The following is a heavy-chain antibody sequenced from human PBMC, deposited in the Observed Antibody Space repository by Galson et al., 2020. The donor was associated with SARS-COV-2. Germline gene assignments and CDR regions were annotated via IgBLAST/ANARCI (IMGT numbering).Heavy chain of an antibody. V-gene: IGHV3-30*04. J-gene: IGHJ5*02. D-gene: IGHD3-10*01. Sequence: QAGGSLRLSCAASGFTFSSYAMHWVRQAPGKGLEWVAVISYDGSNKYYADSVKGRFTISRDNSKNTLYLQMNSLRAEDTAVYYCAGSYYYGSGKIAWGQGTLVTVSS. CDR3: AGSYYYGSGKIA. CDR1: GFTFSSYA. CDR2: ISYDGSNK.